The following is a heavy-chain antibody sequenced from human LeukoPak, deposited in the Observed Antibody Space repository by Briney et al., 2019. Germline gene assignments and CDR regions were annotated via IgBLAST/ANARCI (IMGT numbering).Heavy chain of an antibody. CDR1: GLTFRNYG. D-gene: IGHD1-20*01. CDR3: ARRRYNWNAIDY. J-gene: IGHJ4*02. Sequence: GKSLRLSCAASGLTFRNYGMHWVRQAPGKGLEWVAVIWYDGSNKYYADSVKGRFTISRDNSKDTLYLQTNSLRAEDTAVYYCARRRYNWNAIDYWGQGTLVTVSS. CDR2: IWYDGSNK. V-gene: IGHV3-33*01.